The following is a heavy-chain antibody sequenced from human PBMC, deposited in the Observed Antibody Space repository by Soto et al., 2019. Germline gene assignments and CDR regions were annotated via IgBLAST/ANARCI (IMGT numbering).Heavy chain of an antibody. CDR2: MYSSVSS. CDR1: GGSVSNASYY. J-gene: IGHJ4*02. CDR3: ARGDNGQDIVVVPAPAHFDY. V-gene: IGHV4-61*01. D-gene: IGHD2-2*01. Sequence: ASETLSLTCTVSGGSVSNASYYWSWIRQPPGKGLEWIGYMYSSVSSHYTSSLKSRVTISVDTSKNQFSLKLSSVTAADTAVYYCARGDNGQDIVVVPAPAHFDYWGQGTLVTVSS.